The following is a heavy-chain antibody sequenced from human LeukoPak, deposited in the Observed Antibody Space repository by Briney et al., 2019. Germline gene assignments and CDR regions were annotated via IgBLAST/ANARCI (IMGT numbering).Heavy chain of an antibody. CDR1: GFTFNSYA. V-gene: IGHV3-23*01. J-gene: IGHJ4*02. CDR3: AKVRGYSGYEPSDY. D-gene: IGHD5-12*01. CDR2: ISGSGGST. Sequence: PGGSLRLSCAASGFTFNSYAMSWVRQAPGKGLEWVSTISGSGGSTYYADSVKGRFTISRDNPKNTLYLQMNSLRAEDTAVYYCAKVRGYSGYEPSDYWGQGTPVTVSS.